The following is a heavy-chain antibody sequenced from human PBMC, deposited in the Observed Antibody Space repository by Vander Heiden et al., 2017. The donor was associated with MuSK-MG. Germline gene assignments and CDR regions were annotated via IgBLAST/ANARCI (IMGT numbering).Heavy chain of an antibody. D-gene: IGHD6-19*01. CDR1: GFSLSTSGVG. CDR3: AHTPEDSSGWRLDY. V-gene: IGHV2-5*02. CDR2: SYWDDDK. J-gene: IGHJ4*02. Sequence: QITLKESGPTLVKPPQTLTLTCTFSGFSLSTSGVGVGWIRQPPGKALEWLALSYWDDDKRYSPSLKSRLTITKDTSKNQVVLTMTNMDPVDTATYYCAHTPEDSSGWRLDYWGQGTLVTVSS.